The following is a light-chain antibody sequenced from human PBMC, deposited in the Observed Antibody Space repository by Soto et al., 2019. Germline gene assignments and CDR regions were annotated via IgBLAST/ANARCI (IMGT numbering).Light chain of an antibody. CDR3: QQYKKCPRT. Sequence: IRMIQTPPNLAVYREKRDTLSCRASQSVSSNFAWYQQKPGQAPRLLIYDASTRATGIPARFSGSGSGTEFTLTISCLQSEDFAVYYCQQYKKCPRTFGQGTKVDIK. J-gene: IGKJ1*01. CDR1: QSVSSN. V-gene: IGKV3-15*01. CDR2: DAS.